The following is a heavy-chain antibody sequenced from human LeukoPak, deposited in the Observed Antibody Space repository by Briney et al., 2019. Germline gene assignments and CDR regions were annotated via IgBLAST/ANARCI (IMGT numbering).Heavy chain of an antibody. CDR3: AKDLTYDDGSWEFDA. V-gene: IGHV3-23*03. Sequence: GGSLRLSCSVSGFNFGGFAMSWVRQAPGRGLEWVSGSYVGGSPAEYPDSVRGRFTVSRDDSKNTLYLEMNSLRVEDTAVYYCAKDLTYDDGSWEFDAWGQGTVVTVSS. D-gene: IGHD1-26*01. J-gene: IGHJ5*02. CDR1: GFNFGGFA. CDR2: SYVGGSPA.